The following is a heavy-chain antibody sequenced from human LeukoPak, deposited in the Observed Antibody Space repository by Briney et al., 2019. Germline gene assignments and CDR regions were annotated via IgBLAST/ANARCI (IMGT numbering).Heavy chain of an antibody. V-gene: IGHV3-7*01. Sequence: GGSVSLSCAACSSTFNTYCMGCVRHAPGKAQEWVDYKKQYGNQIYYVDSVKGGFTTSRDKAKNSLYLQMNSLSAEDTAVYYCARVLGYGWFDPWGQGTLVTVSS. D-gene: IGHD5-18*01. CDR3: ARVLGYGWFDP. CDR2: KKQYGNQI. CDR1: SSTFNTYC. J-gene: IGHJ5*02.